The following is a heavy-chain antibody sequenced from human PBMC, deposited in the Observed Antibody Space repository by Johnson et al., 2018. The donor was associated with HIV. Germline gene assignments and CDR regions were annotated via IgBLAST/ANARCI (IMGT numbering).Heavy chain of an antibody. CDR2: IYSGGTT. CDR3: AKDDQNYYGSGSYYDAFDV. CDR1: GFSVSSNY. J-gene: IGHJ3*01. V-gene: IGHV3-66*02. Sequence: VQLVEYGGGLVQPGGSLRLSCAASGFSVSSNYMTWVRQAPGKGLEWVSVIYSGGTTWYADSVKGRFTISRDNSRDTVHLQMNSLRSEDTAVYYCAKDDQNYYGSGSYYDAFDVWGQGTMVTVSS. D-gene: IGHD3-10*01.